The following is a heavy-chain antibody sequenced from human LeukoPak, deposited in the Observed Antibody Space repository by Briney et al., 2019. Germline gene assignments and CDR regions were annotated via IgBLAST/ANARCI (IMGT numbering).Heavy chain of an antibody. CDR1: GDSVSSNSAA. CDR3: ARVGGGGAWFDF. V-gene: IGHV6-1*01. CDR2: TYYRSKWYN. J-gene: IGHJ4*02. Sequence: SQTLSLTCAISGDSVSSNSAAWNWIRQSPSRGLEWLGRTYYRSKWYNDYAVSVKSRITINPDTSKNQLSLTLTSVTAADTAVYYCARVGGGGAWFDFWGQGTLVSVSS. D-gene: IGHD4-23*01.